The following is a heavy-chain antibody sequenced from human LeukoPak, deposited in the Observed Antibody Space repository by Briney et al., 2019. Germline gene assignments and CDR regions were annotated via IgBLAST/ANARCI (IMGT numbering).Heavy chain of an antibody. D-gene: IGHD6-19*01. V-gene: IGHV4-34*01. J-gene: IGHJ4*02. CDR1: GGSFSGYY. Sequence: PSETLSLTCAVYGGSFSGYYWSWIRQPLGKGLEWIGEINHSGSTNYNPSLKSRVTISVDTSKNQFSLKLSSVTAADTAVYYCAGGPLAVAGDYWGQGTLVTVSS. CDR3: AGGPLAVAGDY. CDR2: INHSGST.